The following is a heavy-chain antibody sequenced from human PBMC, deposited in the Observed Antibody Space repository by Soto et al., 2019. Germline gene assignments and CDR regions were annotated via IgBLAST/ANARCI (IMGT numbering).Heavy chain of an antibody. CDR2: ISSSSSYI. D-gene: IGHD3-3*01. V-gene: IGHV3-21*01. CDR1: GFTFSSYS. CDR3: ARAGYYDFWSGYPGMHYYYMDV. Sequence: GALRLSCAASGFTFSSYSMNWVRQAPGKGLEWVSSISSSSSYIYYADSVKGRFTISRDNAKNSLYLQMNSLRAEDTAVYYCARAGYYDFWSGYPGMHYYYMDVWGKGTTVTVSS. J-gene: IGHJ6*03.